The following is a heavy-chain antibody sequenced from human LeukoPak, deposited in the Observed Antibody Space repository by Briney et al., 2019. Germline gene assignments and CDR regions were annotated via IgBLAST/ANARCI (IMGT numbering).Heavy chain of an antibody. CDR1: GYSFSNYW. D-gene: IGHD6-19*01. CDR2: IYPDESNT. V-gene: IGHV5-51*01. CDR3: ARHEGGGWYIDY. J-gene: IGHJ4*02. Sequence: GESPKISCMGSGYSFSNYWIGWVRQRPGKGLEWMGIIYPDESNTRYSPSFQGQVTISADKSISTAYLQWSSLKASDTAIYYCARHEGGGWYIDYWGQGTLVTVSS.